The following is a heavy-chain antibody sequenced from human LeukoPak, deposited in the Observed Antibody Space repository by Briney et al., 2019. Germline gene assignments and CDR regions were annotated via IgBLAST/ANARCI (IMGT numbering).Heavy chain of an antibody. Sequence: GGSLRLSCVDSGFTFSSCAKSWVPQAPGKGLEWVSGISGSGDSTYYADSVKGRFTISRDNSKNTLYLQMNSLRAEDTAVYYCSKDPTIYCSSISCSSETWTSYWGQGTLVTVSS. D-gene: IGHD2-2*01. CDR2: ISGSGDST. V-gene: IGHV3-23*01. CDR1: GFTFSSCA. J-gene: IGHJ4*02. CDR3: SKDPTIYCSSISCSSETWTSY.